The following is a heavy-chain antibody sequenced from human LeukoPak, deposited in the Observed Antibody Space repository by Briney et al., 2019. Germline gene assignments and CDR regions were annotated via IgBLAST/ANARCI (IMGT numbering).Heavy chain of an antibody. V-gene: IGHV3-66*01. J-gene: IGHJ4*02. CDR2: LYSGGSA. Sequence: GGCLRLSCAASGFTFSDYYMSWIRQAPGKGLEWVSVLYSGGSAYYADSVNDRFAISRDNYKNTLYLQMNSLRAEDTAVYYCARGRSSTSFFDCWGQGTLVTVSS. CDR1: GFTFSDYY. D-gene: IGHD2-2*01. CDR3: ARGRSSTSFFDC.